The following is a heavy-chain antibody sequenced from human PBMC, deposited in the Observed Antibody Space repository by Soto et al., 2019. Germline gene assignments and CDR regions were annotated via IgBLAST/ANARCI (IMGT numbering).Heavy chain of an antibody. CDR1: GFSLSTSGMC. D-gene: IGHD1-1*01. CDR3: ARSLQPTGKFDY. CDR2: IDWDDDK. J-gene: IGHJ4*02. Sequence: SGPTLVNPTPTLTLTCTFSGFSLSTSGMCVSWIRQPPGRALEWLALIDWDDDKYYSKSLKTRLTISKDTSKNKEVHTMTNKNPVDTATYYCARSLQPTGKFDYWGQGTLVTVSS. V-gene: IGHV2-70*01.